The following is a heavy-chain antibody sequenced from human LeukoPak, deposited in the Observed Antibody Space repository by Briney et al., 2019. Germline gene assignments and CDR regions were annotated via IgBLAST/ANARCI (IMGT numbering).Heavy chain of an antibody. V-gene: IGHV3-23*01. D-gene: IGHD2-2*01. CDR1: GSTFSSYA. CDR2: ISGSGGST. J-gene: IGHJ4*02. CDR3: AKGCIVVVPAAMCD. Sequence: PGGSLRLSCAASGSTFSSYAMSWVRQAPGKGLEWVSAISGSGGSTYYADSVKGRFTISRDNSKNTLYLQMNSLRAEDTAVYYCAKGCIVVVPAAMCDWGQGTLVTVSS.